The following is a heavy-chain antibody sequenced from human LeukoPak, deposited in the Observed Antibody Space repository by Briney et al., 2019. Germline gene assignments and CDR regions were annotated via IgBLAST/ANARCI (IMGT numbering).Heavy chain of an antibody. CDR1: GFSFSNYS. J-gene: IGHJ4*02. V-gene: IGHV3-21*06. CDR2: ISGSSSSM. D-gene: IGHD3-10*01. CDR3: ARAVALRSLDY. Sequence: MTGGSLRLSCAASGFSFSNYSINWVRQAPGKGLEWVSSISGSSSSMDYADSVKGRFTVSRDNARNSVSLQMKSLRADDSAVYYCARAVALRSLDYWGRGTLVTVSS.